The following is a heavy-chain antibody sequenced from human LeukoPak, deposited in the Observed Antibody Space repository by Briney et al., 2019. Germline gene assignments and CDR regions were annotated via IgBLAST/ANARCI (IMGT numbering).Heavy chain of an antibody. CDR3: ARIKRAVAGHLIIDY. CDR2: IYYSGST. J-gene: IGHJ4*02. V-gene: IGHV4-31*03. Sequence: PSETLSLTCTVSGGSISSGGYYWSWIRQHPGKGLEWIGYIYYSGSTYYNPSLKSRVTISVDTSKNQFSLKLSSVTAADTAVYYCARIKRAVAGHLIIDYWGQGTPVTVSS. CDR1: GGSISSGGYY. D-gene: IGHD6-19*01.